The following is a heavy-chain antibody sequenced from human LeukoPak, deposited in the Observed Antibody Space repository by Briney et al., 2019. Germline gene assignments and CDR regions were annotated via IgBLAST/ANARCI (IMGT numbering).Heavy chain of an antibody. J-gene: IGHJ4*02. Sequence: PSEKLSFTCTGSGCSSSNYYWSWIRQPPGKGLKWMGYIYYGGSTNYNPTLKSRVTVSDDKSKNQFSLMLSSATAAETAVYYCGRVFRGAYFDYWGQGTMVTVSS. CDR2: IYYGGST. V-gene: IGHV4-59*01. CDR1: GCSSSNYY. D-gene: IGHD3-10*01. CDR3: GRVFRGAYFDY.